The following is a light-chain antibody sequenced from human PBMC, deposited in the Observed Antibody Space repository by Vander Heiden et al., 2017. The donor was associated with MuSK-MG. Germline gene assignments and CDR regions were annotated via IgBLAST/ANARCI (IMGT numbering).Light chain of an antibody. CDR3: QSYDSSLVV. J-gene: IGLJ3*02. V-gene: IGLV1-40*01. Sequence: QSALTQPPPVPGAPGPRVPIPCTGSSSNIGAGYGVHWYQHLPGTAPKLLIYGNNNRPSGVPDRFSGSKSGASATLAITGLEAEDEADYYCQSYDSSLVVFGGGTKLTVL. CDR1: SSNIGAGYG. CDR2: GNN.